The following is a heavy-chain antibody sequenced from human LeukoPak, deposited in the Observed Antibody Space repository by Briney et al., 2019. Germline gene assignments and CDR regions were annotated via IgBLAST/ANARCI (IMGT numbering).Heavy chain of an antibody. D-gene: IGHD3-22*01. CDR1: GDSVSSNSAA. V-gene: IGHV6-1*01. CDR2: TYYRSKWYN. CDR3: ARGRYYDSSGYYRWFDP. J-gene: IGHJ5*02. Sequence: SQTLSLTCAISGDSVSSNSAAWNWIRQSPSRGLEWLGRTYYRSKWYNDYVVSVKSRITINPDTSKNQFSLQLNSVTPEDTAVYYCARGRYYDSSGYYRWFDPWGQGTLVTVSS.